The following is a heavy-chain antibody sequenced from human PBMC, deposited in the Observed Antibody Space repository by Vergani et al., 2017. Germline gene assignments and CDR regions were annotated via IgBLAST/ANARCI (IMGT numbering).Heavy chain of an antibody. CDR1: GFSFSNAW. D-gene: IGHD2-8*01. J-gene: IGHJ6*02. CDR3: ARDCTSGGCPDNYGMDV. CDR2: IGSSGPYI. V-gene: IGHV3-21*06. Sequence: EVQLVESGGGLVKPGGSLRLSCAASGFSFSNAWMTWVRQGPGKGLEWVAFIGSSGPYINYADSVKGRFIISRDNTNNSLFLQLRSLRAEDAAVYYCARDCTSGGCPDNYGMDVWGQGATVTVSS.